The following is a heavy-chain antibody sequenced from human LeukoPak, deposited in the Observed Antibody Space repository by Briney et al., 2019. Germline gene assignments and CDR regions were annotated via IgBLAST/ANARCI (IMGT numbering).Heavy chain of an antibody. V-gene: IGHV4-59*12. CDR1: GGSFSGYY. D-gene: IGHD3-16*01. J-gene: IGHJ6*03. CDR2: IYYSGST. CDR3: ARFWDYYYYYMDV. Sequence: SETLSLTCAVYGGSFSGYYWSWIRQPPGKGLEWFGYIYYSGSTNYNPSLKSRVTISVDTSKNQFSLKLSSVTAADTAVYYCARFWDYYYYYMDVWGKGTTVTVSS.